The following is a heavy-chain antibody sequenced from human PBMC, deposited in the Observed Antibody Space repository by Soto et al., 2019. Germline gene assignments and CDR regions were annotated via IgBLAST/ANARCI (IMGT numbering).Heavy chain of an antibody. CDR2: INVNSGVT. Sequence: QVQLVQSGAEVKKPGASVKVSCTASGYTFTDYYVHWVRQAPGQGLEWMGWINVNSGVTNLAQKFQDWVTLSRDTSVSTAYMELNSLKSDGTVVFFCARGVSGWSPFDLWGQGTLVTVSS. CDR1: GYTFTDYY. D-gene: IGHD6-19*01. J-gene: IGHJ4*02. V-gene: IGHV1-2*04. CDR3: ARGVSGWSPFDL.